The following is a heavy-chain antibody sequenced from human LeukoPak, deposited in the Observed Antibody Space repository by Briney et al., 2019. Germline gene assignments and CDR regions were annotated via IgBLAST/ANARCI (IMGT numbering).Heavy chain of an antibody. D-gene: IGHD2-2*01. CDR1: GYTFTSYG. Sequence: ASVKVSCKASGYTFTSYGISWVRQAPGQGLEWMGRISAYNGNTNYAQKLQGRVTMTTDTSTSTAYMELRSLRSDDTAVYYCARPLRDQLLPYYYYGMDVWGQGTTVTVSS. J-gene: IGHJ6*02. CDR3: ARPLRDQLLPYYYYGMDV. CDR2: ISAYNGNT. V-gene: IGHV1-18*01.